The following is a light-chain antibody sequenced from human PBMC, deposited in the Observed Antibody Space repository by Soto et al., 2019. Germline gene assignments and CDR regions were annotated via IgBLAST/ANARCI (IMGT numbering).Light chain of an antibody. CDR3: KSYDISLSGFVV. Sequence: QSVLTQPPSVSVAPGQRVTISCTGSSSNIGAGYDVHWYQQLPGTAPKLLIYGISNRPSGVPDRFSGSKSGTSASLAITGRQAEDDADYYCKSYDISLSGFVVFGGGTKLTVL. CDR1: SSNIGAGYD. J-gene: IGLJ2*01. V-gene: IGLV1-40*01. CDR2: GIS.